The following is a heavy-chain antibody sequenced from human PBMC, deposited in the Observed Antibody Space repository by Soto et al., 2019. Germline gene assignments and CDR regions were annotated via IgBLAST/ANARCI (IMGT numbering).Heavy chain of an antibody. CDR2: INHSGST. CDR1: GGSFSGYY. Sequence: SETLSLTCAVYGGSFSGYYWSWIRQPPGKGLEWIGEINHSGSTNYNPSLKSRVTISVATSKNQFSLKLSSVTAADTAVYYCARDHRPFVDIVATIEVDYGMDVWGQGTTVTVSS. D-gene: IGHD5-12*01. CDR3: ARDHRPFVDIVATIEVDYGMDV. V-gene: IGHV4-34*01. J-gene: IGHJ6*02.